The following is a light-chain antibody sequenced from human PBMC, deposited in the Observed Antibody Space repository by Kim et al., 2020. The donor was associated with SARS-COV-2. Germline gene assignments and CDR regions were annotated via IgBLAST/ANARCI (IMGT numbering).Light chain of an antibody. Sequence: DIQMTQSPSTLSASIGDRVTLTCRASQSISTWLAWYQQKPGKAPKLLIYKASNLQNGVPTRSSGSGSGTEFILTIASLQPDDFATYYCQQYHSFWTFGQGTKVDIK. V-gene: IGKV1-5*03. J-gene: IGKJ1*01. CDR1: QSISTW. CDR2: KAS. CDR3: QQYHSFWT.